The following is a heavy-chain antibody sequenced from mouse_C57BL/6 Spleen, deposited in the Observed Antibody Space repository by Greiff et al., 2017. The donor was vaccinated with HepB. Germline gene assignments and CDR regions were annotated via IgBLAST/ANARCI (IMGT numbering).Heavy chain of an antibody. J-gene: IGHJ2*01. Sequence: QVQLQQPGAELVKPGASVKLSCKASGYTFTSYWMHWVKQRPGQGLEWIGMIHPNSGSTNYNEKFKSKATLTVDKSSSTAYMQLSSLTSEDSAVYYCARAGTAQATNFDYWGQGTTLTVSS. CDR2: IHPNSGST. CDR1: GYTFTSYW. CDR3: ARAGTAQATNFDY. D-gene: IGHD3-2*02. V-gene: IGHV1-64*01.